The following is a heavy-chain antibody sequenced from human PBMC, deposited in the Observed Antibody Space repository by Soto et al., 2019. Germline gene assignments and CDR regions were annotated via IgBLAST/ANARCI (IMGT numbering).Heavy chain of an antibody. CDR2: IYYSGST. CDR1: GGSISSSSYY. Sequence: PRETLSLTCTVSGGSISSSSYYWGWIRQPPGKGLEWIGSIYYSGSTYYNPSLKSRVTISVDTSKNQFSLKLSSVTAADTAVYYCAALERGDIVLLVYAHGPHYGYYDYPSQRTLDIVSA. J-gene: IGHJ4*02. CDR3: AALERGDIVLLVYAHGPHYGYYDY. V-gene: IGHV4-39*01. D-gene: IGHD2-8*01.